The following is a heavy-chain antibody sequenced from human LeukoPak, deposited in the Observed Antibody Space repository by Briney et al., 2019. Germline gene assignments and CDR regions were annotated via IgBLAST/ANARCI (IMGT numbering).Heavy chain of an antibody. V-gene: IGHV1-18*01. CDR1: GYTLTSYG. D-gene: IGHD6-19*01. Sequence: ASVKVSCKASGYTLTSYGISWVRQAPGQGLEWMGWISAYNGNTNYAQKLQGRVTMTTDTSTSTAYMELRNLRSDDTAVYYCARDHDMSGWYFSTYYFDYWGQGTLVTVSS. J-gene: IGHJ4*02. CDR2: ISAYNGNT. CDR3: ARDHDMSGWYFSTYYFDY.